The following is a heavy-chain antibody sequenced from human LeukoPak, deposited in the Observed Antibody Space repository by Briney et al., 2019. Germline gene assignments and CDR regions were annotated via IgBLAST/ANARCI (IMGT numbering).Heavy chain of an antibody. Sequence: GGSLRLFCAASGFTVSSNYMSWVRQAPGKGLEWVSVIYSGGSTYYADSVKGRFTISRDNSKNTLYLQMNSLRAGNTAVYYCATEAGYSSSSGLPDWFDPWGQGTLVTVSS. CDR1: GFTVSSNY. J-gene: IGHJ5*02. CDR3: ATEAGYSSSSGLPDWFDP. D-gene: IGHD6-6*01. V-gene: IGHV3-66*02. CDR2: IYSGGST.